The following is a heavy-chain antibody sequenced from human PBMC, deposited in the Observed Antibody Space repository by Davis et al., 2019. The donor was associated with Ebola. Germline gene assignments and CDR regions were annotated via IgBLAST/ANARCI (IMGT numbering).Heavy chain of an antibody. J-gene: IGHJ4*02. D-gene: IGHD3-10*01. Sequence: GESLKISCQVFGYNFARYWIGWVRQQPGKGLEWMGIIYAGDSDSRYSPSFEGQVTISVDRSITTAYLQWRSLRASDTAIYYCARQESLYGWSDYWGQGTLVTVSS. CDR3: ARQESLYGWSDY. CDR2: IYAGDSDS. V-gene: IGHV5-51*01. CDR1: GYNFARYW.